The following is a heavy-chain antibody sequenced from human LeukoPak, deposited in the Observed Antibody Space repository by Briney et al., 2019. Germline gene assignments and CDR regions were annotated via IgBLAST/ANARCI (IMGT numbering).Heavy chain of an antibody. CDR2: ISGSGRGYNT. J-gene: IGHJ5*02. CDR3: ATHRSDSRGYRWFDP. V-gene: IGHV3-23*01. D-gene: IGHD3-22*01. Sequence: PGGSLRLSCAASGFTFSSCAMSWVRQAPGKGLEWVSAISGSGRGYNTYYADSVKGRFTISRDNSKNTLYLQMNSLRAEDTAVYYCATHRSDSRGYRWFDPWGQGTLVTVSS. CDR1: GFTFSSCA.